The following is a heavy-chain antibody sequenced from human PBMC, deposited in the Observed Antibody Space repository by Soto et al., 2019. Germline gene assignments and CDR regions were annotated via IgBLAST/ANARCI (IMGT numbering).Heavy chain of an antibody. CDR3: AKDIGVVIANQFDY. V-gene: IGHV3-9*01. J-gene: IGHJ4*02. D-gene: IGHD2-21*01. CDR2: ISWNSGSI. CDR1: GFTFDDYA. Sequence: EVQLVESGGGLVQPGRSLRLSCAASGFTFDDYAMHWVRQAPGVGLEWVSGISWNSGSIGYADSVKGRFTISRDNAKNSLYLQMNSLRAEDTALYYCAKDIGVVIANQFDYWGQGTLVTVSS.